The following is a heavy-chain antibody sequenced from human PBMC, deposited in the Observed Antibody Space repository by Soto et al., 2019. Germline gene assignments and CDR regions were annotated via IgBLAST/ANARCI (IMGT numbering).Heavy chain of an antibody. D-gene: IGHD4-17*01. Sequence: GGSLRLSCAASGFTVDDYAMHWVRQAPGKGLEWVSGISWNSETIDYADSVKGRFTISRDNAKSSLFLQMNSLRPDDTALYYCAKDMKWGGMTTIHYFDSWGQGTLVPVSS. V-gene: IGHV3-9*01. J-gene: IGHJ4*02. CDR1: GFTVDDYA. CDR2: ISWNSETI. CDR3: AKDMKWGGMTTIHYFDS.